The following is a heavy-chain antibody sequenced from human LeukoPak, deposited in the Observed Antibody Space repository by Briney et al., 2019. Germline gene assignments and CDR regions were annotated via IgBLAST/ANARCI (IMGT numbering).Heavy chain of an antibody. CDR2: IYTSGST. Sequence: SETLSLTCTVSGGSISSYHWSWIRQPAGKGLEWIGRIYTSGSTNYNPSLKSRVTISVDKSKNQFSLKLSSVTAADTAVYYCARGAVSYYGSGSLSYYFDYWGQGTLVTVSS. CDR1: GGSISSYH. D-gene: IGHD3-10*01. J-gene: IGHJ4*02. V-gene: IGHV4-4*07. CDR3: ARGAVSYYGSGSLSYYFDY.